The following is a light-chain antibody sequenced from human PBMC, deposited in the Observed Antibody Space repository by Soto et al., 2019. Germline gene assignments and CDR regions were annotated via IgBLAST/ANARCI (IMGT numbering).Light chain of an antibody. Sequence: QSVLTQPPSVSGEPGQRVTIFCPWSSSNFGAGYDVHWYQQLPGTAPKLLIYGTTNRPSGVPYRFYGSTSGTTATLAITGLQAEDEADYYCQTYASSLSAYVLGTGTKV. CDR2: GTT. V-gene: IGLV1-40*01. CDR1: SSNFGAGYD. J-gene: IGLJ1*01. CDR3: QTYASSLSAYV.